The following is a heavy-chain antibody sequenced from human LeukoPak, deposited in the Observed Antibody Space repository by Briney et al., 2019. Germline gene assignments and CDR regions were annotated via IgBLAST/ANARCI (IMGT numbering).Heavy chain of an antibody. CDR1: GYSIRSNYY. J-gene: IGHJ4*02. CDR3: ARNVSYSFDY. CDR2: IYHSGST. D-gene: IGHD1-1*01. Sequence: PSETLSLTCDVSGYSIRSNYYWGWIRQPPGKGLEWIGSIYHSGSTYHNPSLKSRVTISVDTSKNQFSLKLSSVTAADTAVYYCARNVSYSFDYWGQGTLVTVSS. V-gene: IGHV4-38-2*01.